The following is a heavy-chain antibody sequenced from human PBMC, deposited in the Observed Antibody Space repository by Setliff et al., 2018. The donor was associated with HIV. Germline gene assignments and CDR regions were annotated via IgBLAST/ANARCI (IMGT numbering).Heavy chain of an antibody. Sequence: SETLSLTCTVTGYSISSGYYWARIRQPPGKGLEWIGYTYHAGNTYYNPSLKSRVTISVDTSKNQFSLNLNSVSAADTAVYYCARHPAVAGLGAGLFYGMDVWGQGTTVTVSS. J-gene: IGHJ6*02. CDR1: GYSISSGYY. V-gene: IGHV4-38-2*02. CDR2: TYHAGNT. D-gene: IGHD6-19*01. CDR3: ARHPAVAGLGAGLFYGMDV.